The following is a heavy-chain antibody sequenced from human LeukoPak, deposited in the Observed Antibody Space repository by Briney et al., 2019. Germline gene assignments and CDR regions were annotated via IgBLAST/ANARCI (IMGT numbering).Heavy chain of an antibody. V-gene: IGHV4-59*01. CDR1: GGSISSYY. Sequence: SETLSLTCTVSGGSISSYYWSWIRQPPGKGLERIGYIYYSGSTNYNPSLKSRVTISVDTSKNQFSLKLSSVTAADTAVYYCARVRDSSGYYGLLDYWGQGTLVTVSS. CDR3: ARVRDSSGYYGLLDY. J-gene: IGHJ4*02. D-gene: IGHD3-22*01. CDR2: IYYSGST.